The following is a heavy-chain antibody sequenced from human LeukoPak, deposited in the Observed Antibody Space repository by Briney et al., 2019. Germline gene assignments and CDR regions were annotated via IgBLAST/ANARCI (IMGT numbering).Heavy chain of an antibody. V-gene: IGHV3-13*01. J-gene: IGHJ2*01. CDR2: IGTAGDT. CDR1: GFTFSSYD. Sequence: GGSLRLSCAASGFTFSSYDMHWVRQATGKGLEWVSAIGTAGDTYYPGSVKGRFTISRENAKNSLYLQMNSLRAGDTAVYYCAREEVDYYGSGSGFDLWGRGTLVTVSS. D-gene: IGHD3-10*01. CDR3: AREEVDYYGSGSGFDL.